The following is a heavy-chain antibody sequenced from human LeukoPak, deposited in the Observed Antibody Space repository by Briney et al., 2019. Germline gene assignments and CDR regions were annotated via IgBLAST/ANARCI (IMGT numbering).Heavy chain of an antibody. Sequence: GGSLRLSCAASGFTFSSYGMSWVRQAPGKGLEWVSAISGSGGSTYYADSVKGRFTISGDNAKNTLYLQMNSLRAEDTAVYYCARDRTSSFFDYWGQGTLVTVSS. D-gene: IGHD2-8*01. CDR1: GFTFSSYG. V-gene: IGHV3-23*01. CDR2: ISGSGGST. CDR3: ARDRTSSFFDY. J-gene: IGHJ4*02.